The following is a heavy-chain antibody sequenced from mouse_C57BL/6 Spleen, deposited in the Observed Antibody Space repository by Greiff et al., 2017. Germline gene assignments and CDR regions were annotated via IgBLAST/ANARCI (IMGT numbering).Heavy chain of an antibody. D-gene: IGHD1-1*01. Sequence: VHVKQSGAELVRPGASVKLSCTASGFNIKDDYMHWVKQRPEQGLEWIGWIDPENGDTEYASKFQGKATITADTSSNTAYLQLSSLTSEDTAVYYCTTKDYYGTMDYWGQGTSVTVSS. J-gene: IGHJ4*01. CDR2: IDPENGDT. V-gene: IGHV14-4*01. CDR1: GFNIKDDY. CDR3: TTKDYYGTMDY.